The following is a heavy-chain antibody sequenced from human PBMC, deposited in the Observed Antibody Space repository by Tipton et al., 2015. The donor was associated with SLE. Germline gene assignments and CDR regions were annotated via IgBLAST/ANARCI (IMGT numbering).Heavy chain of an antibody. Sequence: TLSLTCTVSGGSISSSSYYWDWIRQPPGKGLEWIGSMYYSGSTYYNPSLKSRVTISIDTSKNQFSLKLSSMTAADTAGYYCASHERWPHFDYWGQGTLVTVSS. CDR1: GGSISSSSYY. CDR2: MYYSGST. CDR3: ASHERWPHFDY. D-gene: IGHD6-19*01. J-gene: IGHJ4*02. V-gene: IGHV4-39*07.